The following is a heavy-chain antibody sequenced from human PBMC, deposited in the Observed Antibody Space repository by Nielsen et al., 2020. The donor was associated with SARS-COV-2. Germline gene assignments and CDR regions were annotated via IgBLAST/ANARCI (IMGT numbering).Heavy chain of an antibody. D-gene: IGHD3-10*01. CDR3: ARYGSGSPHFDY. V-gene: IGHV3-11*04. Sequence: GGSLRLSCAASGFTFSDYYMSWIRQAPGKVLEWVSYISSSGSTIYYADSVKGRFTISRDNSKNTLYLQMNSLRAEDTAVYYCARYGSGSPHFDYWGQGTLVTVSS. CDR2: ISSSGSTI. J-gene: IGHJ4*02. CDR1: GFTFSDYY.